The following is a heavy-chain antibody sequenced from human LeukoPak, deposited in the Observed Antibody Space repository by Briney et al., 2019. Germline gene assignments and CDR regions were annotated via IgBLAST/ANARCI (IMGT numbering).Heavy chain of an antibody. CDR3: ARLGYCSSTSCYAGYYYGMDV. J-gene: IGHJ6*02. CDR1: GYTFTSYD. V-gene: IGHV1-8*01. D-gene: IGHD2-2*01. CDR2: MNPNSGNT. Sequence: ASVTVSCKASGYTFTSYDINWVRQAAGQGLEGMGWMNPNSGNTGYAQKFQGRVTMTRNTSISTAYMELSSLRSEDTAVYYCARLGYCSSTSCYAGYYYGMDVWGQGTTVTVSS.